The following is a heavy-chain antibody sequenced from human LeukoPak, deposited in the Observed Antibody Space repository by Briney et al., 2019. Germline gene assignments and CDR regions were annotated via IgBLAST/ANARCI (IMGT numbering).Heavy chain of an antibody. CDR2: IIPIFGTA. J-gene: IGHJ4*02. V-gene: IGHV1-69*13. CDR3: ARAASRDGYNDY. D-gene: IGHD5-24*01. Sequence: SVKVSCKASGGTFSSYAISWVRQAPGQGLEWMGGIIPIFGTANYAQKFQGRVTITADESASTAYMELSSLRSEDTAVYYCARAASRDGYNDYWGQGTLVTVSS. CDR1: GGTFSSYA.